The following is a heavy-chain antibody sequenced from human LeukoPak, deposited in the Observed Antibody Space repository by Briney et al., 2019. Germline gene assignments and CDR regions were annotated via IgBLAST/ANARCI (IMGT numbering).Heavy chain of an antibody. V-gene: IGHV3-7*01. CDR2: IKQDGSEK. CDR3: ARESFLVVVPAKGVADY. J-gene: IGHJ4*02. D-gene: IGHD2-2*01. Sequence: GGSLRLSCAASGFTFSSYAMSWVRQAPGKGLEWVANIKQDGSEKYYVDSVKGRFTISRDNAKNSLYLQMNSLRAEDTAVYYCARESFLVVVPAKGVADYWGQGTLVTVSS. CDR1: GFTFSSYA.